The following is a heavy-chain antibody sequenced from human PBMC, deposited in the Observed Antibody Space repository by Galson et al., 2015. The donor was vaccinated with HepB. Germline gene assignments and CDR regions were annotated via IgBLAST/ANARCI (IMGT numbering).Heavy chain of an antibody. D-gene: IGHD3-10*01. Sequence: SLRLSCAASGFTFSSYSMNWVRQAPGKGLEWVSYISSSSSTIYYADSVKGRFTISRDNAKNSLYLQMNSLRDEDTAVYYCARDQRITMVRGVIILGGFDYWGQGTLVTVSS. CDR2: ISSSSSTI. J-gene: IGHJ4*02. CDR1: GFTFSSYS. V-gene: IGHV3-48*02. CDR3: ARDQRITMVRGVIILGGFDY.